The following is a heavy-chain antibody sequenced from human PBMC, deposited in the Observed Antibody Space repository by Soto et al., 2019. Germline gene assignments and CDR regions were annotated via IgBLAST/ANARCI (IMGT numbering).Heavy chain of an antibody. V-gene: IGHV1-2*02. D-gene: IGHD2-21*01. CDR1: GYTFTDYY. Sequence: QVQLVQSGAEVKKPGASVKVSCKASGYTFTDYYMHWVRQAPGQGLEWMGWINPNSGGTNYAQKVQGRGPMTRDTSVTTAYMELSRLTSDDTAVYYCAIQEDAFDIWGQGTMVTVSS. CDR3: AIQEDAFDI. CDR2: INPNSGGT. J-gene: IGHJ3*02.